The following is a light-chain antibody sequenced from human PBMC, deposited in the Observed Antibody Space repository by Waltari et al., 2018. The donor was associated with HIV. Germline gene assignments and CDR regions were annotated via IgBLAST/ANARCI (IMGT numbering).Light chain of an antibody. J-gene: IGKJ1*01. CDR3: HQYISTPRT. Sequence: EIVLTQSPGTLSLSPGERATLSCRASESVSSNYLAWYQQKPGQAPRLLIYGTSSRATGIPDRFSGSGSGTDFTLTISRLQPEDLAVYFCHQYISTPRTFGQGTQVEIK. V-gene: IGKV3-20*01. CDR1: ESVSSNY. CDR2: GTS.